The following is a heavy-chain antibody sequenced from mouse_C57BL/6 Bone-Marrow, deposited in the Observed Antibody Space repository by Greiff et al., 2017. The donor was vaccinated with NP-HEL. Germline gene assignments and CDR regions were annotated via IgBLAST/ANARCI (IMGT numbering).Heavy chain of an antibody. D-gene: IGHD2-3*01. Sequence: QVQLQQPGAELVMPGASVKLSCKASGYTFTSYWMHWVKQRPGQGLEWIGEIDPSDSYTNYNQKFKGKSTLTVDKSSSTAYMQLSSLTSEDSAVYYCARWDGYYPSDWAYWGQGTLVTVSA. J-gene: IGHJ3*01. CDR2: IDPSDSYT. V-gene: IGHV1-69*01. CDR1: GYTFTSYW. CDR3: ARWDGYYPSDWAY.